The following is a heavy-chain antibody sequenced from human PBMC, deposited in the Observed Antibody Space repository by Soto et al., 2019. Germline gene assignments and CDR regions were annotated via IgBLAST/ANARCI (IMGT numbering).Heavy chain of an antibody. CDR3: AREVNCSGGSCYSDWFDP. J-gene: IGHJ5*02. CDR1: GYTFTSYG. CDR2: ISAYNGNT. D-gene: IGHD2-15*01. V-gene: IGHV1-18*01. Sequence: QVQLVQSGAEVKKPGASVKVSCKASGYTFTSYGISWVRQAPGQGLEWMGWISAYNGNTNCAQKLQGRVTMTTDTSTSTAYMELRSLRSDDTAVYYCAREVNCSGGSCYSDWFDPWGQGTLVTVSS.